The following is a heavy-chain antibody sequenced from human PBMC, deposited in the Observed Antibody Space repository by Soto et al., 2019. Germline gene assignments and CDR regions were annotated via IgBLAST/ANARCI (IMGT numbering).Heavy chain of an antibody. J-gene: IGHJ5*01. V-gene: IGHV5-51*01. CDR2: IYPGDSDT. D-gene: IGHD3-22*01. CDR1: GYSFTSYW. Sequence: GESLKISCKGSGYSFTSYWIGWVRQMPGKGLEWMGVIYPGDSDTRYSPSFQGQVTISADKSISTAYLQWSSLKASDTAMYYCARRHLSSGSYVSPNCFDFSGQGTLVTVSS. CDR3: ARRHLSSGSYVSPNCFDF.